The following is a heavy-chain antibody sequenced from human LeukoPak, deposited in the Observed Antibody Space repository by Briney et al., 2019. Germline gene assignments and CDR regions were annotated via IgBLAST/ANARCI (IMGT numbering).Heavy chain of an antibody. D-gene: IGHD1-14*01. CDR2: ISGTGEST. CDR1: GFTFSSYG. Sequence: GGSLRLSCAASGFTFSSYGMSWVRQAPGKGLEWVSVISGTGESTYYADSVKGRFTISRDNARNSLYLEMNSLRAEDTAVYSCARGAWSENPFDYWGQGTLVTVSS. V-gene: IGHV3-21*01. CDR3: ARGAWSENPFDY. J-gene: IGHJ4*02.